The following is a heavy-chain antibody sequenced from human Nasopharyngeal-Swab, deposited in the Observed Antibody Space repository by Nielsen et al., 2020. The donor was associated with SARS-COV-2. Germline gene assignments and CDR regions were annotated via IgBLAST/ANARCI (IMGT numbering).Heavy chain of an antibody. J-gene: IGHJ4*02. CDR1: GFTFSSYW. Sequence: GESLKISCAASGFTFSSYWMHWVRQGPGRESVWVSRIKSDGSTKDYADSVKGRFTISRDNAKNTLYLQMDSLRAEDMAVYYCVRGSSGWYGIDYWGQGTLVTVSS. D-gene: IGHD6-19*01. V-gene: IGHV3-74*01. CDR3: VRGSSGWYGIDY. CDR2: IKSDGSTK.